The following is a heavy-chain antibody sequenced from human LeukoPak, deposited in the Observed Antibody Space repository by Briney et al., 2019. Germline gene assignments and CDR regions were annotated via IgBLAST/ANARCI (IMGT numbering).Heavy chain of an antibody. CDR2: MNPNSGNT. J-gene: IGHJ5*02. Sequence: GASVKVSCKASGGTFSSYAISWVRQATGQGLEWMGWMNPNSGNTGYAQKFQGRVTMTRNTSISTAYMELSSLRSEDTAVYYCARKRALSGRGVINWFDPWGQGTLVTVSS. V-gene: IGHV1-8*02. D-gene: IGHD3-10*01. CDR1: GGTFSSYA. CDR3: ARKRALSGRGVINWFDP.